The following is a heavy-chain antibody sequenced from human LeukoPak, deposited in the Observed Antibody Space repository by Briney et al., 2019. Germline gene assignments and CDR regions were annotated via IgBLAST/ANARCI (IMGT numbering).Heavy chain of an antibody. Sequence: TGGSLRLSCAASGFTFSSYAMHWVRQAPGKGLEWVAVISYDGSNKYYADSVKGRFTISRDNSKNTLYLQMNSLRAEDTAVYYCAREYYGSGSYSADYWGQGTLDTVSS. J-gene: IGHJ4*02. V-gene: IGHV3-30*04. D-gene: IGHD3-10*01. CDR2: ISYDGSNK. CDR3: AREYYGSGSYSADY. CDR1: GFTFSSYA.